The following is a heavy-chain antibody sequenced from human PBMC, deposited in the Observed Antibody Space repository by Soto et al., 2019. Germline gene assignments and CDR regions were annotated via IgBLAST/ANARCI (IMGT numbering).Heavy chain of an antibody. Sequence: SETLSLTCTVSGGSISSSSYYWGWIRQPPGKGLEWIGSIYYSGSTYYNPSLKSRVTISVDTSKNQFSLKLSSVTAADTAVYYCASRIHYFDYWGQGTLVTVSS. CDR2: IYYSGST. CDR3: ASRIHYFDY. J-gene: IGHJ4*02. CDR1: GGSISSSSYY. V-gene: IGHV4-39*01.